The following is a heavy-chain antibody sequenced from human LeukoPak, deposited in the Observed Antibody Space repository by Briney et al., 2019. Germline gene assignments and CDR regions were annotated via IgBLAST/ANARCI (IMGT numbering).Heavy chain of an antibody. Sequence: PGGSLRLSCAASGFTFSSYAMSWVRQAPGKGLEWVSAISGSGGSTYYADSVKGRFTISRDNSKNTLYLQMNSLRAEDTAVYYCAKLSDQLLWFGELFPQFDYWGQGTLVTVSS. J-gene: IGHJ4*02. V-gene: IGHV3-23*01. CDR3: AKLSDQLLWFGELFPQFDY. D-gene: IGHD3-10*01. CDR1: GFTFSSYA. CDR2: ISGSGGST.